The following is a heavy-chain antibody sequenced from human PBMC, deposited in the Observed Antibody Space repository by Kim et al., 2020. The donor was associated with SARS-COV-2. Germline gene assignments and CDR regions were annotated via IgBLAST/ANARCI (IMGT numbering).Heavy chain of an antibody. Sequence: GGSLRLSCAASGFSFSNYVMTWVRQAPGKGLEWVSLISDTGTYYADSVKGRFTISRDNSRNTLYLETNSLRAEDTAVYYCAKGRYDGSGSYLNSFDYWGQGTLVTVSS. D-gene: IGHD3-10*01. CDR2: ISDTGT. V-gene: IGHV3-23*01. J-gene: IGHJ4*02. CDR3: AKGRYDGSGSYLNSFDY. CDR1: GFSFSNYV.